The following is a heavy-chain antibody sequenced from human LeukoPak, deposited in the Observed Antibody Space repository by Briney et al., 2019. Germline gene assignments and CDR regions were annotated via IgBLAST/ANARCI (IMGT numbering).Heavy chain of an antibody. J-gene: IGHJ3*02. CDR3: ARELRYFDWLSDAFDI. Sequence: PGGSLRLSCAASGFTFSSYWMTWVRQAPGKGLEWVSYISSSSSYTNYADSVKGRFTISRDNAKNSLYLQMNSLRAEDTAVYYCARELRYFDWLSDAFDIWGQGTMVTVSS. V-gene: IGHV3-21*05. CDR2: ISSSSSYT. D-gene: IGHD3-9*01. CDR1: GFTFSSYW.